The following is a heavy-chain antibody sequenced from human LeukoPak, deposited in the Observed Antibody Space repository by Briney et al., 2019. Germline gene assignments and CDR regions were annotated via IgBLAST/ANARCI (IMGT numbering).Heavy chain of an antibody. CDR3: ARGGVAAAGTYFQH. J-gene: IGHJ1*01. CDR1: GYTFTGYY. V-gene: IGHV1-2*02. CDR2: INPNSGGT. Sequence: ASVKVSCKASGYTFTGYYMHWVRQAPGQGLEWMGWINPNSGGTNYAQKFQGRVTMTRDTSISTAYMELSSLRSEDTAVYYCARGGVAAAGTYFQHWGQGTLVTVSS. D-gene: IGHD6-13*01.